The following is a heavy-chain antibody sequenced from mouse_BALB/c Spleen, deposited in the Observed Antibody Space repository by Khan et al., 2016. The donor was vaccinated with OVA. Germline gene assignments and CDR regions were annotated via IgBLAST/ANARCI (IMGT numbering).Heavy chain of an antibody. Sequence: VQLQQSGAELMKPGASVKISCKATGYTFRNYWIEWVKQRPGHGLEWIGEILPGSGLTNYNEKFKGKATFTADTSSNTAYMQLSSLTSGDSAVYYCARGFPWFAYWGQGTLVTVSA. CDR1: GYTFRNYW. CDR2: ILPGSGLT. J-gene: IGHJ3*01. V-gene: IGHV1-9*01. CDR3: ARGFPWFAY.